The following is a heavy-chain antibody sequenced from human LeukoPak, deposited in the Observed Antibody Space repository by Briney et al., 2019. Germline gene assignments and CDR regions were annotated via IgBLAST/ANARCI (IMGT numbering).Heavy chain of an antibody. Sequence: PSETLSLTCTVSGGSISSYYWSWIRQHARKGLEWIGRIYTSGSTNYNPSLKSRVTMSVDTSKDQFSLKPTSVTAADTAVYYCATVLEWLYDAFDIWGPGTIVTVSS. D-gene: IGHD3-3*01. CDR2: IYTSGST. CDR1: GGSISSYY. J-gene: IGHJ3*02. CDR3: ATVLEWLYDAFDI. V-gene: IGHV4-4*07.